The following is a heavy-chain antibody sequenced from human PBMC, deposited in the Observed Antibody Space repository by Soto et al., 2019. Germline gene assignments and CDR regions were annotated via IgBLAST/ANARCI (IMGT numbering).Heavy chain of an antibody. V-gene: IGHV4-59*01. D-gene: IGHD4-17*01. Sequence: SETLSLTYSVSGSPLRSSYWSWIRQTPGKGLEWIGNIYYSGRTNYNPSLQSRVIISVDSSKSQFSLRLNSLTAADTAVYYCTRVGGYYGDYPNFDYWGQGALVTVSS. J-gene: IGHJ4*02. CDR3: TRVGGYYGDYPNFDY. CDR1: GSPLRSSY. CDR2: IYYSGRT.